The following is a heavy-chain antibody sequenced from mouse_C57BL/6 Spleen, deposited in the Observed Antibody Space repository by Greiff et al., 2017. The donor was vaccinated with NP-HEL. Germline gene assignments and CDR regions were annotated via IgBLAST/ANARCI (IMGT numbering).Heavy chain of an antibody. CDR2: IYPGSGST. CDR1: GYTFTSYW. Sequence: VQLQQPGAELVKPGASVKMSCKASGYTFTSYWITWVKQRPGQGLEWIGDIYPGSGSTNYNEKFKSKATLTVDTSSRTAYMQLSSLTSEDSAVYCCARFYDGYSLDYWGQGTTLTVSS. V-gene: IGHV1-55*01. CDR3: ARFYDGYSLDY. D-gene: IGHD2-3*01. J-gene: IGHJ2*01.